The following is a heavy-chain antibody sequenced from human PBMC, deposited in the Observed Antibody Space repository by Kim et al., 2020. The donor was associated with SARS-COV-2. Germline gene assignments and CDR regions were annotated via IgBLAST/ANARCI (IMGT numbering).Heavy chain of an antibody. V-gene: IGHV1-69*13. D-gene: IGHD3-9*01. J-gene: IGHJ6*04. CDR1: GGTFSSYA. Sequence: SVKVSCKASGGTFSSYAINWVRQAPGQGLEWMGGIIPIFGTANYAQKFQGRVTITADESTSTAYMELSSLRSEDTAVYYCAKFEDILTGSRSDWYYSGMDVWGEGTTLTVSS. CDR2: IIPIFGTA. CDR3: AKFEDILTGSRSDWYYSGMDV.